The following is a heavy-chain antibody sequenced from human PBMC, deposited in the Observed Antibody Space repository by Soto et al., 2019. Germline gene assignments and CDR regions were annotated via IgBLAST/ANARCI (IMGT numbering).Heavy chain of an antibody. CDR3: AKIGGGSKNLDY. CDR1: GFTFSSYA. V-gene: IGHV3-23*01. D-gene: IGHD2-15*01. J-gene: IGHJ4*02. CDR2: ISGSGGST. Sequence: PGGSLRLSCAASGFTFSSYAMSWVRQAPGKGLEWISAISGSGGSTYYADSVKGRFTISRDNSKNTLYLQMNSLRAEDTAVYYCAKIGGGSKNLDYWGQGTLVTVSS.